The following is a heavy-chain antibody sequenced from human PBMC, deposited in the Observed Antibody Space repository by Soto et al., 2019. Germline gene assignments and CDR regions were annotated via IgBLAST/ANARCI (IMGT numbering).Heavy chain of an antibody. Sequence: SVPRSVAGTVRCGGIGGCYWRWRVRRPGKGLEWIGYIYYSGSTNHNPSLKSRVTISVDTSKNQFSLKLSSVTAADTAVYYCARPHRGSSGWHNWFDPWGQGTLVTVS. V-gene: IGHV4-59*01. CDR3: ARPHRGSSGWHNWFDP. CDR2: IYYSGST. CDR1: CGGIGGCY. D-gene: IGHD6-25*01. J-gene: IGHJ5*02.